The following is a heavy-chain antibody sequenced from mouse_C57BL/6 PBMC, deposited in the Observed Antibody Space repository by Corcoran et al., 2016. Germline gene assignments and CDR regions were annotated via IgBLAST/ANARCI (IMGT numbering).Heavy chain of an antibody. CDR3: ARSLVYDGRNDY. CDR1: GYSFTDYN. D-gene: IGHD2-3*01. J-gene: IGHJ2*01. Sequence: EFQLQRSGPELVKPGASVKISCKASGYSFTDYNMNWVKHSNGKSLEWIGVINPNYGTTSYNQKFKGKATLTVDQSSSTAYMQLNSLTSEDSAVYYCARSLVYDGRNDYWGQGTTLTVSS. CDR2: INPNYGTT. V-gene: IGHV1-39*01.